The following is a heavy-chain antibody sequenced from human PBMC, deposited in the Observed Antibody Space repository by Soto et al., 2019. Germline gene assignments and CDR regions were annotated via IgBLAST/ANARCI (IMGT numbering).Heavy chain of an antibody. V-gene: IGHV3-49*02. Sequence: SCKASGYIFADYYMHWVQQAPGQGLEYMGWINPNTGGTRDYAASVKGRFFISRDDSKSIAYLQMNSLKIEDTAVYYCSRSLAIDFDLWGQGTLVTVSS. CDR1: GYIFADYY. J-gene: IGHJ4*02. CDR3: SRSLAIDFDL. CDR2: INPNTGGT.